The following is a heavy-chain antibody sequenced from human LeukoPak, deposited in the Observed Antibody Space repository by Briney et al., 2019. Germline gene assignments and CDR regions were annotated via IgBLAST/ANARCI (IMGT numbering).Heavy chain of an antibody. CDR2: IYYSGST. D-gene: IGHD6-13*01. CDR1: GGSISGSY. Sequence: SETLSLTCTVSGGSISGSYWNWIRQPPGKGLEWIGYIYYSGSTNYNPSLKSRVTMSVDTSKNQFSLRLSPVTAADTTVYYCAREIPAAGHFDYWGQGTLVTVSS. V-gene: IGHV4-59*01. J-gene: IGHJ4*02. CDR3: AREIPAAGHFDY.